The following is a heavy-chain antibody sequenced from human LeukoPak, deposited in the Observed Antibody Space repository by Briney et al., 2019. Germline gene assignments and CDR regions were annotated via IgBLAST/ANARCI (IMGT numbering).Heavy chain of an antibody. CDR1: GYTFTGYY. Sequence: GASVKVSCKASGYTFTGYYMHWVRQAPGQGLEWMGRINPNSGGTNYAQKFQGRVTMIRDTSISTAYMELSRLRSEDTAVYYCAREWGLESSGYYYAYWGQGTLVTVSS. CDR3: AREWGLESSGYYYAY. J-gene: IGHJ4*02. D-gene: IGHD3-22*01. CDR2: INPNSGGT. V-gene: IGHV1-2*06.